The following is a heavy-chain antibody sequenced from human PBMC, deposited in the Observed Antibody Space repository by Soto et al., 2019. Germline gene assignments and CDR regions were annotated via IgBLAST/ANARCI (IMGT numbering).Heavy chain of an antibody. J-gene: IGHJ4*02. Sequence: PGESLKISCKGSGYTFSKYWIGWVRQTPGKGLEWMGMIYPGDSDARYSPSFEGQVTFSVDKSINTAYLQWNSLKASDTAMYYCARQHPLDSRVWYTWGQGTLVTVSS. CDR1: GYTFSKYW. D-gene: IGHD6-19*01. V-gene: IGHV5-51*01. CDR2: IYPGDSDA. CDR3: ARQHPLDSRVWYT.